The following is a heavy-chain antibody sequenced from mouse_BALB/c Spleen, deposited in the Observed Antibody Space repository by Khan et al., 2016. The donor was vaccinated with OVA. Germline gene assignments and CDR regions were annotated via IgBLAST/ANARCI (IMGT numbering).Heavy chain of an antibody. Sequence: QIQLVQSGPELKKPGVTVKISCKASGYTFTTYGMNWVKQAPGKGLKWIGWINTYTGEPTYVDDFKGRFAFSLETPASTAYLQINNLKNEDTATYFCARVGYSGTMDYWGQGTSVTVSS. CDR1: GYTFTTYG. V-gene: IGHV9-3-1*01. D-gene: IGHD2-14*01. CDR3: ARVGYSGTMDY. CDR2: INTYTGEP. J-gene: IGHJ4*01.